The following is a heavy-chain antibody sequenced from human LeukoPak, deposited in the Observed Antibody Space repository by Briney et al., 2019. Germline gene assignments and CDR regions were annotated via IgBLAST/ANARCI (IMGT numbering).Heavy chain of an antibody. CDR2: ISAYNGNT. CDR3: ARDWDIVGATSLGY. Sequence: ASVKVSCKDSGYTFTSYGISWVRQAPGQGLEWMGWISAYNGNTNYAQKLQGRVTMTTDTSTSTAYMELRSLRSDDTAVYYCARDWDIVGATSLGYWGQGTLVTVSS. D-gene: IGHD1-26*01. CDR1: GYTFTSYG. J-gene: IGHJ4*02. V-gene: IGHV1-18*01.